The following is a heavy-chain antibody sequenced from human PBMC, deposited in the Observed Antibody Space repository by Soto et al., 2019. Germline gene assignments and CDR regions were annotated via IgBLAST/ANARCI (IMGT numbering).Heavy chain of an antibody. CDR3: TLYGSGSYYNVGDYYYYMDV. D-gene: IGHD3-10*01. V-gene: IGHV3-73*01. Sequence: GGSLRLSCAASGFTFSGSAMHWVRQASGKGLEWVGRIRSKANSYATAYAASVKGRFTISRDDSKNTAYLQMNSLKTEDTAVYYCTLYGSGSYYNVGDYYYYMDVWGKGTTVTVSS. CDR1: GFTFSGSA. CDR2: IRSKANSYAT. J-gene: IGHJ6*03.